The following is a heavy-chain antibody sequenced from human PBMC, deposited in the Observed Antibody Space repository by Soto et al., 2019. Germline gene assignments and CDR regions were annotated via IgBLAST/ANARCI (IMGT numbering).Heavy chain of an antibody. CDR3: TTRIAARPWYYYYYYMDV. CDR1: GFTFSNAW. J-gene: IGHJ6*03. D-gene: IGHD6-6*01. Sequence: GGSLRLSCAASGFTFSNAWMSWVRQAPGKGLEWVGRIKSKTDGGTTDYAAPVKGRFTISRDDSKNTLYLQMNSLKTEDTAVYYCTTRIAARPWYYYYYYMDVWGKGTTVTVSS. V-gene: IGHV3-15*01. CDR2: IKSKTDGGTT.